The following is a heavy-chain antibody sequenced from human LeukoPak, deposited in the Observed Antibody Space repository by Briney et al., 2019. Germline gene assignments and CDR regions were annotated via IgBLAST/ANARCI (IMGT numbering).Heavy chain of an antibody. J-gene: IGHJ5*02. V-gene: IGHV1-8*03. Sequence: ASVKVSCKASGYTFTGYYMHWVRQAPGQGLEWMGWINPNSGNTGYAQKFQGRVTITRNTSISTACMELSSLRSEDTAVYYCARGSIVWFGGFDPWGQGTLVTVSS. CDR2: INPNSGNT. D-gene: IGHD3-10*01. CDR3: ARGSIVWFGGFDP. CDR1: GYTFTGYY.